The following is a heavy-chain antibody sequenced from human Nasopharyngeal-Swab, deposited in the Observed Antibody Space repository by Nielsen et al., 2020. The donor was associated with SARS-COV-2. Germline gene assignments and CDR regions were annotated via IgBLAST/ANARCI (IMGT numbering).Heavy chain of an antibody. D-gene: IGHD4-17*01. CDR3: AREPLPGYGDCGY. Sequence: WVRQAPGQGLEWMGWINTNTGNPTYAQGFTGRFVFSLDTSVSTAYLQISSLKAEDTAVYYCAREPLPGYGDCGYWGQGTLVTVSS. J-gene: IGHJ4*02. CDR2: INTNTGNP. V-gene: IGHV7-4-1*02.